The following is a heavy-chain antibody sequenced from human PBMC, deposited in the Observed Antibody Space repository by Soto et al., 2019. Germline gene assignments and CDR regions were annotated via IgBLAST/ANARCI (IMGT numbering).Heavy chain of an antibody. V-gene: IGHV3-33*01. CDR2: IWYDGSNK. CDR3: ARDLEMATMLHAY. D-gene: IGHD5-12*01. CDR1: GFTFSSYG. Sequence: GGSLRLSCAASGFTFSSYGMHWVRQAPGKGLEWVAVIWYDGSNKYYADSVKGRFTISRDNSKNTLYLQMNSLRAEDTAVYYCARDLEMATMLHAYWGQGTLVTVSS. J-gene: IGHJ4*02.